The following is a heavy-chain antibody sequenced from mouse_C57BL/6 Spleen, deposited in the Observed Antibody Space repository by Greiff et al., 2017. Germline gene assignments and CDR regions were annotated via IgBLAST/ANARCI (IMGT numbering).Heavy chain of an antibody. CDR1: GYTFTSYW. Sequence: QVQLQQPGAELVRPGSSVKLSCKASGYTFTSYWMHWVKQRPIQGLEWIGNIDPSDSETHYNQKFKDKATLTVDKSSSTAYMQLSSLTSEDSAVXYCARSLVARGYFDVWGTGTTVTVSS. J-gene: IGHJ1*03. V-gene: IGHV1-52*01. CDR2: IDPSDSET. CDR3: ARSLVARGYFDV. D-gene: IGHD1-1*01.